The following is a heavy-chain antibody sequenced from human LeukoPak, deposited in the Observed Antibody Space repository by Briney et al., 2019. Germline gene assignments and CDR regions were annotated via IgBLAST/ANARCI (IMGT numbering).Heavy chain of an antibody. V-gene: IGHV3-48*03. D-gene: IGHD3-10*01. J-gene: IGHJ4*02. CDR3: AKDGKLLWFGELPDY. CDR1: GFTFSSYE. CDR2: ISSSGSTI. Sequence: PGGSLRLSCAASGFTFSSYEMNWVRQAPGKGLEWVSYISSSGSTIYYADSVKGRFTISRDNSKNTLYLQMNSLRAEDTAVYYCAKDGKLLWFGELPDYWGQGTLVTVSS.